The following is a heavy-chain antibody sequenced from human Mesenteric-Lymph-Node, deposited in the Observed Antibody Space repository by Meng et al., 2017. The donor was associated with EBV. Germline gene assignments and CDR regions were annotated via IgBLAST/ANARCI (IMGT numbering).Heavy chain of an antibody. V-gene: IGHV4-4*02. CDR1: GGPISSSNW. Sequence: LQGSAPGLVKPSGTLSPTCAVSGGPISSSNWWSWVRQPPGKGLEWIGEVYHSGSANYNPSLKSRVTISVDKSKNQFSLNLSSVTAADTAVYYCARASYGSGSPLGESWFDPWGQGTLVTVSS. J-gene: IGHJ5*02. CDR2: VYHSGSA. D-gene: IGHD3-10*01. CDR3: ARASYGSGSPLGESWFDP.